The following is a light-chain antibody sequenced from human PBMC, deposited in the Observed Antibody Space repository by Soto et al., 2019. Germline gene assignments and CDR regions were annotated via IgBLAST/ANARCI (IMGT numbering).Light chain of an antibody. Sequence: EIVMTQSPATLSVSPEERATLSCRASQSVSSNLAWYQQKPGQAPRLLIYGAFTRATGIPARFSGSGSGTEFTLTISSLQSEDFAGYYCQQYNNWVTFGQGTKVEIK. J-gene: IGKJ1*01. CDR2: GAF. CDR1: QSVSSN. V-gene: IGKV3-15*01. CDR3: QQYNNWVT.